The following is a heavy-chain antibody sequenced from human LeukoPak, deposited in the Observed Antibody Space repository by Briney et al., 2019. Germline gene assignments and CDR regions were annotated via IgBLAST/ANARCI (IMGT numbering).Heavy chain of an antibody. Sequence: GASVKVSCKASGYTFTSYGISWVRQAPGQGLEWMGWMNPNSGNTGYAQKFQGRVTITRNTSISTAYMELSSLRSEDTAVYYCARVNSFQYYYYYYMDVWGKGTTVTVSS. CDR1: GYTFTSYG. CDR2: MNPNSGNT. J-gene: IGHJ6*03. D-gene: IGHD2-21*01. CDR3: ARVNSFQYYYYYYMDV. V-gene: IGHV1-8*01.